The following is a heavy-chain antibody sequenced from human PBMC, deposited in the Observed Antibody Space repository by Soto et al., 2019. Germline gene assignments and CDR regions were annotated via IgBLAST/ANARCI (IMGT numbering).Heavy chain of an antibody. CDR2: ISTNNGNT. CDR1: GSTFSNYH. V-gene: IGHV1-18*01. J-gene: IGHJ4*02. CDR3: ASNRRGYYDSSGYYYNFDY. Sequence: ASVKVSCKASGSTFSNYHFIWVRQAPGQGLEWMGWISTNNGNTVYAPKLQGRVTLATDTSTSTAYMELSSLRSEDTAVYYCASNRRGYYDSSGYYYNFDYWGQGTLVTVSS. D-gene: IGHD3-22*01.